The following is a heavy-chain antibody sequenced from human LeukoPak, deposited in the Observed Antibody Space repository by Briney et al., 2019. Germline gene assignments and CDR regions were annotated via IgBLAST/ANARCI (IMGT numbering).Heavy chain of an antibody. CDR1: GFSFSSFA. CDR2: ISGSGGST. CDR3: ASQGGANYYYYYMDV. J-gene: IGHJ6*03. V-gene: IGHV3-23*01. D-gene: IGHD1-26*01. Sequence: GGSLRLSCAASGFSFSSFAMSWVRQAPGKGLVWVSSISGSGGSTNYADSVKGRFTISRDNSKNTLYLQMNSLRGEDTAVYYCASQGGANYYYYYMDVWGKGTTVTVSS.